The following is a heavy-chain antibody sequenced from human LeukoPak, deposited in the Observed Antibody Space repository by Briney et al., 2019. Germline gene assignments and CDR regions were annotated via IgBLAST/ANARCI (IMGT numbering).Heavy chain of an antibody. J-gene: IGHJ4*02. V-gene: IGHV3-7*01. CDR2: IKQDGSEK. CDR3: ARNERRYYDFWSGYYTGIDY. CDR1: GFTFSSYW. Sequence: PGRSLRLSCAASGFTFSSYWMSWVRQAPGKGLEWVANIKQDGSEKYYVDSVKGRFTISRDNAKNSLYLQMNSLRAEDTAVYYCARNERRYYDFWSGYYTGIDYWGQGTLVTVSS. D-gene: IGHD3-3*01.